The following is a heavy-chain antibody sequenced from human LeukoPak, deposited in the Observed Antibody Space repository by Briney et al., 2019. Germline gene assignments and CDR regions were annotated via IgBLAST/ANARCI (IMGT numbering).Heavy chain of an antibody. D-gene: IGHD1-26*01. CDR1: GGSISSSSYY. CDR3: ARRWEQHAFDI. CDR2: IYYSGST. Sequence: SETLSLTCTVSGGSISSSSYYWGWIRQPPGKGLEWIGSIYYSGSTYYNPSLKSRVTISVDTSKNQFSLKLSSVTAADTAVYYCARRWEQHAFDIWGQGTMVTVSS. J-gene: IGHJ3*02. V-gene: IGHV4-39*01.